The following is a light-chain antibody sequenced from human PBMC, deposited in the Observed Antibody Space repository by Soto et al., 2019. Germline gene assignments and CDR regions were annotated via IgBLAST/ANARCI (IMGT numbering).Light chain of an antibody. V-gene: IGKV1-9*01. CDR1: QAISSY. J-gene: IGKJ3*01. Sequence: DIQLNQSPSFLYASVGDRVTITCRASQAISSYLAWYQQKPCKAPNLLIFGASSLQSGVTARFSGSGSGTRFTLTISGLQSEACSHYYSPYLKSYSVVTFGPGTKVDIK. CDR2: GAS. CDR3: PYLKSYSVVT.